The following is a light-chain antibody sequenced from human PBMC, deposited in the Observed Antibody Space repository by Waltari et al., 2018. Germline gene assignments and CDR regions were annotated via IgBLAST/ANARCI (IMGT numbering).Light chain of an antibody. CDR3: QQYGTLPVT. CDR2: GAS. CDR1: QNVDNNY. V-gene: IGKV3-20*01. J-gene: IGKJ5*01. Sequence: EILLTQSPGTLSLSPGETATLSSRASQNVDNNYVAWYQQKPGQPPKLLIYGASGRGSGIPDRFSGSGSGTDFTLTISRLEPEDFVVYHCQQYGTLPVTFGQGTRLEIK.